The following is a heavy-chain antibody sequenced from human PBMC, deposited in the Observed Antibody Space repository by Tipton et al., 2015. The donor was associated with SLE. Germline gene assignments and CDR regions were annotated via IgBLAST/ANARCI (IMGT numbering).Heavy chain of an antibody. V-gene: IGHV3-33*06. CDR2: IWYDGSNK. CDR3: AKDAISGWYLYYYMDV. D-gene: IGHD6-19*01. J-gene: IGHJ6*03. Sequence: SLRLSCAASGFTFSSYGMHWVRQAPGKGLEWVAVIWYDGSNKYYADSVKGRFTISRDNSKNTLYLQMNSLRAEDTAVYYCAKDAISGWYLYYYMDVWGKGTTVTVSS. CDR1: GFTFSSYG.